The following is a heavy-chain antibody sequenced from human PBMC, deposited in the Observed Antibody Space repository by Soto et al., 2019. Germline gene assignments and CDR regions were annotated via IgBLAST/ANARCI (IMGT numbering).Heavy chain of an antibody. J-gene: IGHJ6*02. CDR1: GGSITSSGYS. V-gene: IGHV4-30-2*01. CDR2: IYHTGTT. Sequence: SETLARTCAVSGGSITSSGYSCTWIRQPPGKVLEWIGYIYHTGTTYYNPSLKSRLTISLDRSKNHFSLKLTSVTAADTAVYFGDREILMRRGAGVMDDWAQGTAVNDSS. D-gene: IGHD1-26*01. CDR3: DREILMRRGAGVMDD.